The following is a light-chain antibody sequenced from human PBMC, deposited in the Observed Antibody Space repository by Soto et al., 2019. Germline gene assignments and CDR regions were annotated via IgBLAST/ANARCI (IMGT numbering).Light chain of an antibody. CDR2: EGS. V-gene: IGLV2-23*01. Sequence: QSVRTQPASVSGSPGQSITISCTGTSSDVGSYNLVSWYQQHPGKAPKLMIYEGSKRPSGVSNRFSGSKSGNTASLTISGLQAEHEADYYCCSYAGSRVFGGGTKLTVL. CDR3: CSYAGSRV. CDR1: SSDVGSYNL. J-gene: IGLJ3*02.